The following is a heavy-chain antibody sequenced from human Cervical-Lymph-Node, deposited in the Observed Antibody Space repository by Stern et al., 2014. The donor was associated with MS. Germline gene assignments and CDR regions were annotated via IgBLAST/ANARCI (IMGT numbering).Heavy chain of an antibody. D-gene: IGHD1-14*01. CDR1: GFKFSIYW. J-gene: IGHJ4*02. V-gene: IGHV5-51*01. CDR3: ARQTTAWASDV. Sequence: DQLVQSGAELIRPGESLKISCKGSGFKFSIYWIAWVRQMPGKGLAWMVIIYPGDSEPRYSPSCQGQVTMSADKSTSTAYLQWSSLNASDTAMYFCARQTTAWASDVWGQGTLVTVSS. CDR2: IYPGDSEP.